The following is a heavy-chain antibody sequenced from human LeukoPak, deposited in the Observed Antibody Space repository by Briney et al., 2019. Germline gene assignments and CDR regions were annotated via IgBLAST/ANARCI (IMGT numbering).Heavy chain of an antibody. CDR2: ISDSGTT. Sequence: PSETLSLTCTVSGGSISRYYWSWIRQPPGKGLEWFGYISDSGTTNYNPSLKSRVTISVDTSKKEFSLKLSSVTAADTAVYYCARVTWSPGTSYYYMDVWGKGTTVTVSS. V-gene: IGHV4-59*01. D-gene: IGHD1-1*01. CDR1: GGSISRYY. CDR3: ARVTWSPGTSYYYMDV. J-gene: IGHJ6*03.